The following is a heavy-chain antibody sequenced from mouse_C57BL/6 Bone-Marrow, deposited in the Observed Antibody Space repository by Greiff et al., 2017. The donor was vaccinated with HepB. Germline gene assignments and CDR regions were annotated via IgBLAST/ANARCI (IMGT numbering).Heavy chain of an antibody. CDR2: IHPNSGST. J-gene: IGHJ3*01. D-gene: IGHD3-2*02. CDR3: ALDSSGYNWFAY. CDR1: GYTFTSYW. Sequence: QVQLQQPGAELVKPGASVKLSCKASGYTFTSYWMHWVKQRPGQGLEWIGMIHPNSGSTNYNEKFKSKATLTVDKSSSTAYMQLSSLTSEDSAVYYCALDSSGYNWFAYWGQGTLVTVSA. V-gene: IGHV1-64*01.